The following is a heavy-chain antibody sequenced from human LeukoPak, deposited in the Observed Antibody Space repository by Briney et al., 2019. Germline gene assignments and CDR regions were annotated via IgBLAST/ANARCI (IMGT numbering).Heavy chain of an antibody. D-gene: IGHD3-22*01. Sequence: PGGSLRLSCAASGFTFSSYAMSWVRQAPGKGLEWVSAISGSGGSTYYADSVKGRFTISRDNSKNTLYLQVNSLRAEDTAVYYCAKDPYYDSSGYYDYWGQGTLVTVSS. V-gene: IGHV3-23*01. CDR3: AKDPYYDSSGYYDY. J-gene: IGHJ4*02. CDR1: GFTFSSYA. CDR2: ISGSGGST.